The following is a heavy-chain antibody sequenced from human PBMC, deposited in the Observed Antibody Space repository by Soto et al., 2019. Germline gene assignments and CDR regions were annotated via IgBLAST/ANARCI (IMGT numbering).Heavy chain of an antibody. Sequence: ASVKVSCKASGYSFTNNYVSWVRQSTVQGLEWMGWMNPGSGDTGYAQKFQGRVTMTRNISIATAYMELSSLRSDDTAIYYCARIATFGSLNWFDPWGQGTLVTVSS. V-gene: IGHV1-8*01. CDR2: MNPGSGDT. CDR3: ARIATFGSLNWFDP. CDR1: GYSFTNNY. D-gene: IGHD3-16*01. J-gene: IGHJ5*02.